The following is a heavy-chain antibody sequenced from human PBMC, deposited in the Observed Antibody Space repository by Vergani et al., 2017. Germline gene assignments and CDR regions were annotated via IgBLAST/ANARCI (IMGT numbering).Heavy chain of an antibody. CDR3: AKDLGGCNSISCSYYMDV. CDR2: ISWNSGSI. CDR1: GFTFDDYA. V-gene: IGHV3-9*01. J-gene: IGHJ6*03. Sequence: EVQLVESGGGLVQPGRSLRLSCAASGFTFDDYAMHWVRQAPGKGLEWVSGISWNSGSIGYADSVKGRFTISRDNAKNTVNLQMNSLRVDDTAVYYCAKDLGGCNSISCSYYMDVWGQGTTVTV. D-gene: IGHD2/OR15-2a*01.